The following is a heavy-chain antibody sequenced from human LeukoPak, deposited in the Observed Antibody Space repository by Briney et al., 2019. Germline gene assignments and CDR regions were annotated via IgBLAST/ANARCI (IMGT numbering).Heavy chain of an antibody. CDR3: AKDREGSIPRRAFDI. CDR2: ISAGGGTT. V-gene: IGHV3-23*01. D-gene: IGHD2/OR15-2a*01. J-gene: IGHJ3*02. CDR1: GFTFTNYA. Sequence: PGGSLRLSCVASGFTFTNYAMSWVRQAPGKGLEWVSAISAGGGTTYYAHSVKGLFNVCRDYSKNTLHLEMNSLRADDTAVYYCAKDREGSIPRRAFDIWGQGTMVTVSS.